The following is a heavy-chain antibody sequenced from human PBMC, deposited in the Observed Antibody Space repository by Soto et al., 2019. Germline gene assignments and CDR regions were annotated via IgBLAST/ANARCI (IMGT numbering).Heavy chain of an antibody. Sequence: ASVKVSCKASGYTFTSYDINWVRQATGQGLEWVGWMNPNSGNTAYAQKFQGRVTMTRNTSISTAYMELSSLRSEDAAVYYCARVDTMVRGGFDYWGQGTLVTVSS. V-gene: IGHV1-8*01. J-gene: IGHJ4*02. D-gene: IGHD3-10*01. CDR3: ARVDTMVRGGFDY. CDR1: GYTFTSYD. CDR2: MNPNSGNT.